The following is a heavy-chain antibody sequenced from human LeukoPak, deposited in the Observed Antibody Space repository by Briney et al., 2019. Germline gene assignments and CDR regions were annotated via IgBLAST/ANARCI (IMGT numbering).Heavy chain of an antibody. CDR1: GFTFSSYN. Sequence: GGSLRLSCAASGFTFSSYNMNWVRQAPGKGLEWVSYISSSSITIFYADSVKGRFTISRDDAKNSLYLQMNSLRAEDTAVYYCAKKGAYTSRWYGDAFDIWGQGTMVTVSS. CDR3: AKKGAYTSRWYGDAFDI. CDR2: ISSSSITI. D-gene: IGHD6-13*01. J-gene: IGHJ3*02. V-gene: IGHV3-48*01.